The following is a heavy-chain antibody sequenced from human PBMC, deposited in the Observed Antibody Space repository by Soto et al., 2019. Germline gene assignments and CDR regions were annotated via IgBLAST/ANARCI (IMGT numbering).Heavy chain of an antibody. CDR2: ISGSGGST. Sequence: PGGSLRLSCAASGFTFSNFAMNWVRQAPGNGLEWVSVISGSGGSTYYADSVKGRFTISRDNSKDTLYLQMNSLRAEDTAVYYCAKGYCSSTSCSFDYWGQGTLVTVPQ. CDR1: GFTFSNFA. V-gene: IGHV3-23*01. J-gene: IGHJ4*02. D-gene: IGHD2-2*01. CDR3: AKGYCSSTSCSFDY.